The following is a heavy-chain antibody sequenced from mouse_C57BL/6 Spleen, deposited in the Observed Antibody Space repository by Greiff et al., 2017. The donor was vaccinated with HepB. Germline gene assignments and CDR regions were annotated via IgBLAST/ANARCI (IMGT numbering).Heavy chain of an antibody. CDR3: ARPGYYGSSYLWYFDV. V-gene: IGHV15-2*01. D-gene: IGHD1-1*01. CDR1: DSEVFPIAY. Sequence: QVQLKQSGSELRSPGSSVKLSCKDFDSEVFPIAYMSWVRQKPGHGFEWIGGILPSIGRTIYGEKFEDKATLDADTLSNTAYLELNSLTSEDSAIYYCARPGYYGSSYLWYFDVWGTGTTVTVSS. J-gene: IGHJ1*03. CDR2: ILPSIGRT.